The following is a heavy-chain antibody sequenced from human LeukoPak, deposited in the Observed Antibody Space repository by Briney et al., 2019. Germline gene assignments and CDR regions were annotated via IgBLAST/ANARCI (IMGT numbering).Heavy chain of an antibody. CDR1: GFTFTSHW. V-gene: IGHV3-74*01. D-gene: IGHD1-26*01. CDR3: TRGIVGASDY. Sequence: GGSLRLSCAASGFTFTSHWMHWVRQTPGKGLVWVSAVDTAGGNTYYADSVKGRFTVSRDIAKNTVFLQVNSLRAEDTAIYYCTRGIVGASDYWGQGVPVTVSS. J-gene: IGHJ4*02. CDR2: VDTAGGNT.